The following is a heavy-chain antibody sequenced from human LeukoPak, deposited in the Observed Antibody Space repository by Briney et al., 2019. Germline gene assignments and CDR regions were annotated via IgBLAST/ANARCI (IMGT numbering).Heavy chain of an antibody. V-gene: IGHV4-4*07. CDR1: GGSISSYY. D-gene: IGHD3-10*01. J-gene: IGHJ3*01. CDR2: IYTSGST. CDR3: TRHREYDADVFDV. Sequence: PSETLSLTCTVSGGSISSYYWSWIRQPAGKGLEWIGRIYTSGSTNYNPSLKSRVTMSMDTSKKQFSLNLSSMTAADTAVYYCTRHREYDADVFDVWGQGTMVTVSS.